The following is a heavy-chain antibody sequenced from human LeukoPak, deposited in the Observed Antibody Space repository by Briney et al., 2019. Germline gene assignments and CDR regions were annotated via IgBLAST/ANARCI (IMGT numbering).Heavy chain of an antibody. V-gene: IGHV1-2*02. CDR1: GYTFTGYY. D-gene: IGHD1-26*01. CDR2: INPNSGST. Sequence: ASVKVPCKASGYTFTGYYMHWVRQAPGQGLEWMGWINPNSGSTNYAQKFQGRVTMTRDTSISTAYMELSRLRSDDTAVYYCATGSIVGATIDYWGQGTLVTVSS. CDR3: ATGSIVGATIDY. J-gene: IGHJ4*02.